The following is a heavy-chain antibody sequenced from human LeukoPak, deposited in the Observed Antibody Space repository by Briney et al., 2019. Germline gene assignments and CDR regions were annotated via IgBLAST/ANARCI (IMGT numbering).Heavy chain of an antibody. V-gene: IGHV3-9*01. Sequence: QTGGSLRLSCAASGFTFDDYAMHWVRQAPGKGLEWVSGISWNSGSIGYADSVKGRFTISRDNAKNSLYLQMNSLRAEDTALYYCAKDKSGRSSSWSYFDYWGQGTLVTVSS. CDR1: GFTFDDYA. J-gene: IGHJ4*02. CDR2: ISWNSGSI. CDR3: AKDKSGRSSSWSYFDY. D-gene: IGHD6-13*01.